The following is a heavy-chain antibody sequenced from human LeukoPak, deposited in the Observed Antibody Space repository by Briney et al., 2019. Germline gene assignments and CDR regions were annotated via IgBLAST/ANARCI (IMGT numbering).Heavy chain of an antibody. CDR1: GYTFTSYG. V-gene: IGHV1-18*01. CDR3: ARDLFQGGYSGYVRADYDY. Sequence: ASVKVSCKASGYTFTSYGISWVRQAHGQGLEWMGWISAYNGNTNYAQKLQGRVTMTTDTSTSTAYMELRSLRSDDTAVYYCARDLFQGGYSGYVRADYDYWGQGTLVTVSS. CDR2: ISAYNGNT. D-gene: IGHD5-12*01. J-gene: IGHJ4*02.